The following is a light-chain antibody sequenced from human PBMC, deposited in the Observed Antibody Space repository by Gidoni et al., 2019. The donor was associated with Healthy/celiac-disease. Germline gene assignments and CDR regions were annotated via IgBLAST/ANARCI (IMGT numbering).Light chain of an antibody. V-gene: IGKV3-20*01. J-gene: IGKJ4*01. CDR1: QSVSSSY. CDR2: GAS. CDR3: QQYGSSPLT. Sequence: DSVLTQSLGTLSLPPGDRATLSCRASQSVSSSYLSWYQQKPAQAPRLLIYGASSRATGIPDRFSGSGSGTDFTLTISRLEPEDFAVYYCQQYGSSPLTFGGGTKVEIK.